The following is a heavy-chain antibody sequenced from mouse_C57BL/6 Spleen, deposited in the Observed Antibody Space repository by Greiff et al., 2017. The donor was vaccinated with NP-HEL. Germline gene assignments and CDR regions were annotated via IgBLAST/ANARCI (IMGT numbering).Heavy chain of an antibody. J-gene: IGHJ2*01. CDR2: ISSGGDYI. Sequence: EVQLVESGEGLVKPGGSLKLSCAASGFTFSSYAMSWVRQTPEKRLEWVAYISSGGDYIYYADTVKGRFTISRDNARNTLYLQMGSLKSEDTAMYYCTRAIYGYDGGYFDYWGQGTTLTVSS. D-gene: IGHD2-2*01. CDR1: GFTFSSYA. V-gene: IGHV5-9-1*02. CDR3: TRAIYGYDGGYFDY.